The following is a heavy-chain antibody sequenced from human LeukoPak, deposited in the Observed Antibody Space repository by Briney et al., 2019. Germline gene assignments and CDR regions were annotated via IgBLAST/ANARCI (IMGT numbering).Heavy chain of an antibody. CDR3: ARVRPYDYVWGSTRRYYFDY. CDR2: ITHSGST. CDR1: GGSFSGYY. J-gene: IGHJ4*02. V-gene: IGHV4-34*01. Sequence: SQTLSLTCAVYGGSFSGYYWSWIRQPPGKGLEWIGEITHSGSTNYNPSLESRVTISLDTSKTQFSLKLTSVTAADTAVYYCARVRPYDYVWGSTRRYYFDYWGQGTLVTVSS. D-gene: IGHD3-16*01.